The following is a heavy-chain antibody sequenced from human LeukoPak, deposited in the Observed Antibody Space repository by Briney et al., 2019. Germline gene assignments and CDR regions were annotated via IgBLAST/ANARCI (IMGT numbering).Heavy chain of an antibody. CDR2: INHSGST. CDR3: ARGSRLTGAFDI. J-gene: IGHJ3*02. D-gene: IGHD3-9*01. V-gene: IGHV4-34*01. CDR1: GGSFSGYY. Sequence: SETLSLTCALYGGSFSGYYWSWLRQPPGKGLEWIGEINHSGSTNYNPSLKRRVTIPLDTSKKKFSLKLSSVTAADPAVYYCARGSRLTGAFDIWGQGTMVTVSS.